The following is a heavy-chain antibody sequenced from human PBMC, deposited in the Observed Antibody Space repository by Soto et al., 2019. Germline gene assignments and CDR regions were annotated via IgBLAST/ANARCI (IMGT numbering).Heavy chain of an antibody. V-gene: IGHV4-31*03. D-gene: IGHD1-26*01. CDR1: GGSIKSGGYY. CDR2: IYNSVST. Sequence: SETLSLTCTVSGGSIKSGGYYWSWIRQHPGKGLEWIGYIYNSVSTNYNPSLKSRITISVDTSKNQFSLNLSSVTAADTALYYCARLVGLDFDYWGQGTLVTVSS. J-gene: IGHJ4*02. CDR3: ARLVGLDFDY.